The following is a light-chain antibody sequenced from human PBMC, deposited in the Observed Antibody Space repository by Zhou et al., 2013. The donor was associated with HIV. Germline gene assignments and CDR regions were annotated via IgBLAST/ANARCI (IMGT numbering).Light chain of an antibody. Sequence: GDRVTITCRASQSISSYLNWYQQKPGKAPKLLIYKASSLESGVPSRFSGSGSGTEFTLTISSLQPDDFATYYCQQYFSTLYSFGQGTKLEIK. CDR3: QQYFSTLYS. J-gene: IGKJ2*03. CDR1: QSISSY. V-gene: IGKV1-5*03. CDR2: KAS.